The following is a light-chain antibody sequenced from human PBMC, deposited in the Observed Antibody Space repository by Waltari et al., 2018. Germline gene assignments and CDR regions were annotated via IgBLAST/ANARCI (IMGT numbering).Light chain of an antibody. CDR1: PSVLHSSNNKNY. CDR3: QQHYTTLTWT. CDR2: WAS. V-gene: IGKV4-1*01. J-gene: IGKJ1*01. Sequence: DIVMTQSPDSLAVPLGERATINCKSSPSVLHSSNNKNYLTWYQQKPGQPPKLLIYWASTRASGVPDRFSASGSGTDFTLTISSLQAEDVAVYYCQQHYTTLTWTFGQGTKVEI.